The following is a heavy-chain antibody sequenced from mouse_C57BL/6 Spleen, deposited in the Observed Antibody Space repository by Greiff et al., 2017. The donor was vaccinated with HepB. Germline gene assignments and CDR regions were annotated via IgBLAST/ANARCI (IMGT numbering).Heavy chain of an antibody. CDR1: GYTFTSYW. Sequence: VQLQQPGAELVKPGASVKLSCKASGYTFTSYWMHWVKQRPGQGLEWIGMIHPNSGSTNYNEKFKSKATLTVDKSSSTAYMQLSSLTSEDSAVYYYASRDCNTGYFDVWGTGTTVTVSS. V-gene: IGHV1-64*01. CDR2: IHPNSGST. CDR3: ASRDCNTGYFDV. J-gene: IGHJ1*03. D-gene: IGHD2-1*01.